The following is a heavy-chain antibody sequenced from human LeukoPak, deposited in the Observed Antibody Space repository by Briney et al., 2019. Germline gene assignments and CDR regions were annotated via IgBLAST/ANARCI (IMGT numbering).Heavy chain of an antibody. CDR3: ARHCSGGSCYGYNWFDP. CDR1: GGTFNSYA. V-gene: IGHV1-69*04. D-gene: IGHD2-15*01. Sequence: ASVKVSCKASGGTFNSYAISWVRQAPGQGLEWMGRIIPILGIANYAQKFQGRVTITADKSTSTAYMELSSLRSEDTAVYYCARHCSGGSCYGYNWFDPWGQGTLVTVSS. J-gene: IGHJ5*02. CDR2: IIPILGIA.